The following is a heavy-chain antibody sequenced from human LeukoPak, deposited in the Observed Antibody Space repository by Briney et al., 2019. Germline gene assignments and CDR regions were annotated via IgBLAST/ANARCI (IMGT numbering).Heavy chain of an antibody. Sequence: AGGSLRLSCAASGFSVSNYYMSWVRQAPGEGPEWVSVLYSGGTTHYADSVKGQFTISRDNSKNTLFLQMDSLRPEDTAVYYCVRGTWFDPWGQGTLVTVSS. CDR3: VRGTWFDP. V-gene: IGHV3-53*01. CDR1: GFSVSNYY. D-gene: IGHD1-1*01. J-gene: IGHJ5*02. CDR2: LYSGGTT.